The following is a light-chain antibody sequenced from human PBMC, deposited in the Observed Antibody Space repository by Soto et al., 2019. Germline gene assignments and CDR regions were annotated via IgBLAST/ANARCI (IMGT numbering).Light chain of an antibody. J-gene: IGKJ3*01. CDR2: NTF. CDR3: QQYGVSPFT. CDR1: QSVSTSY. Sequence: EIVLTPSPGTLSLSPGERATLSCRASQSVSTSYLAWYQHKRGQAPRLLIYNTFTRATGIPDRFSGSGSGTDFTLTISRLEPEDFAVYYCQQYGVSPFTLGPGTKVDIK. V-gene: IGKV3-20*01.